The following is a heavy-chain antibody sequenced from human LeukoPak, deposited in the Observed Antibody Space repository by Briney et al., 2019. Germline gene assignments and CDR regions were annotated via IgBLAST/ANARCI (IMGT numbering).Heavy chain of an antibody. CDR1: GFTFSSYS. Sequence: GGSLRLSCAASGFTFSSYSMNWVRQAPGKGLEWVSYISSSSSTIYYADSVKGRFTISRDNAKNSLYLQMNSLRAEDTAVYYCARDISPVTATKSLTPNYFDYWGQGTLVTVSS. CDR2: ISSSSSTI. V-gene: IGHV3-48*01. J-gene: IGHJ4*02. CDR3: ARDISPVTATKSLTPNYFDY. D-gene: IGHD6-25*01.